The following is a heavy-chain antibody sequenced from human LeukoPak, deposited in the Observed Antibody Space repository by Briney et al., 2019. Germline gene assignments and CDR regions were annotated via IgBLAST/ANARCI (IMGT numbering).Heavy chain of an antibody. CDR2: ISCSGGSI. Sequence: GGPLRLSCAASGFTFSSYVMNWVRQAPGKGLEWVSGISCSGGSITYADSVKGRFTISRDNSQNTLYLQMNSLRAEDTAIYYFAKAYASSWYKFAPDYWRQGTLVTVSS. D-gene: IGHD6-13*01. CDR1: GFTFSSYV. J-gene: IGHJ4*02. CDR3: AKAYASSWYKFAPDY. V-gene: IGHV3-23*01.